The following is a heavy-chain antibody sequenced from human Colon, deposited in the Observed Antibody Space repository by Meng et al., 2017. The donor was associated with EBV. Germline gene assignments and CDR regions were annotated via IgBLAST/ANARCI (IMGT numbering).Heavy chain of an antibody. Sequence: RRQESGPGLGKPSETLSLTCTVSGGSISISSYYWGWIRQPPGKGLEWIGSIYYNGSTYYNPSLKSRVTISVDTSKNQFSLKLNSVTAADTAVYYCARRRYYYGSGSYHSYYFDYWGQGALVTASS. CDR2: IYYNGST. CDR1: GGSISISSYY. CDR3: ARRRYYYGSGSYHSYYFDY. D-gene: IGHD3-10*01. V-gene: IGHV4-39*01. J-gene: IGHJ4*02.